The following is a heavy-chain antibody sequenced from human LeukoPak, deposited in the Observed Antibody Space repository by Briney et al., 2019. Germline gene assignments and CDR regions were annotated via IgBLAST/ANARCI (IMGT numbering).Heavy chain of an antibody. J-gene: IGHJ5*02. CDR3: ARGYDFWSGQNWFDP. D-gene: IGHD3-3*01. CDR1: GASISSYY. V-gene: IGHV4-59*01. CDR2: IYYSGST. Sequence: SETLSLTCTVSGASISSYYWSWIRQPPGKGLEWIGFIYYSGSTNYNPSLKSRVTMSLDTSKNQFSLRLTSVIAADTAVYYCARGYDFWSGQNWFDPWGQGTLVTVSS.